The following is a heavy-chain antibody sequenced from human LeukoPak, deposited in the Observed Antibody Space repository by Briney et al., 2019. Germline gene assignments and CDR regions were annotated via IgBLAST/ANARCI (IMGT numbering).Heavy chain of an antibody. CDR1: GGFIRRADYH. D-gene: IGHD2/OR15-2a*01. CDR2: IYYSGST. Sequence: PSETLSLMRAFPGGFIRRADYHGRWIRQPPGKGLEWIGYIYYSGSTYYNPFLKGRVTISVDTSKNQFSLKLSSVTAADTAVYYCASVYEYYDFEYRGERALVTVSS. V-gene: IGHV4-30-4*01. CDR3: ASVYEYYDFEY. J-gene: IGHJ4*02.